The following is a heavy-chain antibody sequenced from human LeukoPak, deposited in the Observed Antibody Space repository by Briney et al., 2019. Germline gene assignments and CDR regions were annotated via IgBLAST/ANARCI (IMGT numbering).Heavy chain of an antibody. CDR1: GYTFTSSY. CDR2: INPSGGST. CDR3: ASGYGSGINWFDP. J-gene: IGHJ5*02. V-gene: IGHV1-46*01. D-gene: IGHD3-10*01. Sequence: ASVKASCKASGYTFTSSYIHWVRQAPGQGLEWMGIINPSGGSTSHAQKFQGRVTMTRDTSTSTVYMELSSLRSEDTAVYYCASGYGSGINWFDPWGQGTLVTVSS.